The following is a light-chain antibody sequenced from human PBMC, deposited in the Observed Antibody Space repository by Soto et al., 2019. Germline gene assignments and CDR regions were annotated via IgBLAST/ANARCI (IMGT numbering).Light chain of an antibody. CDR2: AAS. CDR3: QQYSNLIT. Sequence: DIQLTQPPSSLSAPVEDRVTITFRASQSISSYLNWYQQKPGKAPKLLIYAASSLQSGVPSRFSGSGSGTYFSFTISSLQPEDFATYYCQQYSNLITFGQGTRLEIK. J-gene: IGKJ5*01. V-gene: IGKV1-39*01. CDR1: QSISSY.